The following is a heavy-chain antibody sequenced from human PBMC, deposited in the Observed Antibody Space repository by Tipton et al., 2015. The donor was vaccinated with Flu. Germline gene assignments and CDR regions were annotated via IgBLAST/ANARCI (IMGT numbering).Heavy chain of an antibody. V-gene: IGHV6-1*01. CDR2: TYYRSKWYN. CDR3: ARDNCSGGSCYFDYYYGMDV. CDR1: GDSVSSNSAA. Sequence: LVKPTQTLSLTCAISGDSVSSNSAAWNWIRQSPSRGLEWLGRTYYRSKWYNDYAVSVKSRITINPDTSKNQFSLQLNSVTPEDTAVYYCARDNCSGGSCYFDYYYGMDVWGQGTTVTVSS. D-gene: IGHD2-15*01. J-gene: IGHJ6*02.